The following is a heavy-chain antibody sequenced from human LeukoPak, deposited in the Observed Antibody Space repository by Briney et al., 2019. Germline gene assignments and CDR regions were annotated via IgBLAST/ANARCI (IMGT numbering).Heavy chain of an antibody. CDR1: GYTFTSYY. Sequence: ASVTVSCTASGYTFTSYYMHWVRQAPGQGLEWMGIINPSGGSTSYAQTFQGRVTMTRDTSTSTVYMELSSLRSEDTAVYYCARDDPGEQQPEFDYWGQGTLVTVSS. V-gene: IGHV1-46*01. J-gene: IGHJ4*02. CDR2: INPSGGST. D-gene: IGHD6-13*01. CDR3: ARDDPGEQQPEFDY.